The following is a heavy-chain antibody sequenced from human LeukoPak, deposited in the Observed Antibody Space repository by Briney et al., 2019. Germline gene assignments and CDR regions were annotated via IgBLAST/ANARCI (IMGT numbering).Heavy chain of an antibody. J-gene: IGHJ4*02. CDR2: INPNSGGT. Sequence: ASVKVSCKASGYTFTGYYMHWVRQAPGQGLEWMGWINPNSGGTNYAQKFQGRVTMTRDTSISTAYMELSRLRSDDTAAYYCARDPGSSGWSSYWGQGTLVTVSS. CDR3: ARDPGSSGWSSY. CDR1: GYTFTGYY. V-gene: IGHV1-2*02. D-gene: IGHD6-19*01.